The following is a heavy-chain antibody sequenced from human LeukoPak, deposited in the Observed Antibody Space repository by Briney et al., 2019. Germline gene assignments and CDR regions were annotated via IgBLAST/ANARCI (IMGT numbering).Heavy chain of an antibody. Sequence: SETLSLTCSVSGGSISSYYWSWIRQLPGKGLEWIGYIYYSGSTNYNPSLKSRVTISVDTSKNQLSLKLSSVTAADTAVYYCARVTGGSYLRGVFDYWGQGTLVTVSS. CDR1: GGSISSYY. CDR2: IYYSGST. V-gene: IGHV4-59*01. J-gene: IGHJ4*02. D-gene: IGHD1-26*01. CDR3: ARVTGGSYLRGVFDY.